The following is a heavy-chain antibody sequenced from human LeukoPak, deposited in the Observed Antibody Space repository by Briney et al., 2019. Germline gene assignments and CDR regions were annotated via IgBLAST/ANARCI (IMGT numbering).Heavy chain of an antibody. CDR1: GGTFSSYA. J-gene: IGHJ6*03. Sequence: SVKVSCKASGGTFSSYAISWVRQAPGQGLEWMGGIIPIFGTANYAQKFQGRVTITTDESTSTAYMELSSLRSEDTAVYYCARSESSSLRDYYYMDVWGKGTTVTVSS. CDR3: ARSESSSLRDYYYMDV. CDR2: IIPIFGTA. V-gene: IGHV1-69*05.